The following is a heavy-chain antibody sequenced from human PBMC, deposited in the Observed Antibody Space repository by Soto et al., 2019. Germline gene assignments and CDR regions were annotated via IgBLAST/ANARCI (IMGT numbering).Heavy chain of an antibody. CDR3: ARDRFPYGMDV. Sequence: EVQVAESGGGLVQPGGSLRLSCAASGFTVSSNYMSWVRQAPGKGLEWVSFIYSGGSTYYADSVKGRFTISRDKSKNTLYLQMNSRRADDTAMYYCARDRFPYGMDVWGQGTTVTVSS. D-gene: IGHD3-10*01. CDR2: IYSGGST. CDR1: GFTVSSNY. J-gene: IGHJ6*02. V-gene: IGHV3-66*01.